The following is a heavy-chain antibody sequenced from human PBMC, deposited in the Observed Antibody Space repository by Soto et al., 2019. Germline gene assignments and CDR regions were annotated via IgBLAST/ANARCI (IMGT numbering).Heavy chain of an antibody. J-gene: IGHJ5*02. V-gene: IGHV4-38-2*02. Sequence: SETLSLTCAVSGYSISSCYYWGWIRQPPGKGLEWIGSIYHSGSTYYNPSLKSRVTISVDTSKNQFSLKLSSVTAADTAVYYCARDRRISRAPYNWFDPWGQGTLVTFSS. CDR2: IYHSGST. CDR3: ARDRRISRAPYNWFDP. D-gene: IGHD6-13*01. CDR1: GYSISSCYY.